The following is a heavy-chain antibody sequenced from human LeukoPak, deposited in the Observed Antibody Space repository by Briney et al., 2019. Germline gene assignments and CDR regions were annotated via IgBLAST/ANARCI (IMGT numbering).Heavy chain of an antibody. J-gene: IGHJ6*03. CDR3: GRAGLRYFDWLPRGDYYYYYMDV. D-gene: IGHD3-9*01. V-gene: IGHV1-69*13. CDR1: GGTFSSYA. CDR2: IIPIFGTA. Sequence: SVKVSCKAAGGTFSSYAISWVRQAPGQGLEWMGGIIPIFGTANYAQKFQGRVTITADESTSTAYMELSSLRSEDTAVYYCGRAGLRYFDWLPRGDYYYYYMDVWGKGATVTISS.